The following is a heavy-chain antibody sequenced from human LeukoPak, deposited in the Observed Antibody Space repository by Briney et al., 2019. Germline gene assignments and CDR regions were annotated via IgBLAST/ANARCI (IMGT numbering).Heavy chain of an antibody. CDR2: FIPILDTA. CDR1: GVTFSDYA. D-gene: IGHD3-22*01. Sequence: ASVKVSCKASGVTFSDYALNWVRQAPGQGLEWMGVFIPILDTANSTQRFQGRLTITADKSTNTVYMELSSLRFDDTAVYYCARDYSPYDSSGFSRYFQHWGQGTLVTVSS. J-gene: IGHJ1*01. V-gene: IGHV1-69*06. CDR3: ARDYSPYDSSGFSRYFQH.